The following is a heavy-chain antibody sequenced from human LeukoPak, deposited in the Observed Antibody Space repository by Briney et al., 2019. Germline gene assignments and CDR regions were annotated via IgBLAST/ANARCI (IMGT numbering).Heavy chain of an antibody. CDR2: ISYDGSNK. J-gene: IGHJ4*02. V-gene: IGHV3-30*18. CDR1: GFTFSCYG. D-gene: IGHD3-3*01. CDR3: AKSAVTSSLILEDS. Sequence: GSLRLSCAASGFTFSCYGMHWVRQAPGKGLEWVAVISYDGSNKFYADSVKGRFTISRDNSKNTVYLQMNSLRDEDTAVYYCAKSAVTSSLILEDSWGQGTLVTVSS.